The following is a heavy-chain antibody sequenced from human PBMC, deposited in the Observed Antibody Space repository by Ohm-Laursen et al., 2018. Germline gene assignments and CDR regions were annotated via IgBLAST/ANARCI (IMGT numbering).Heavy chain of an antibody. V-gene: IGHV3-23*01. CDR3: AIVTMFVVGVDY. Sequence: SLRLSCAASGLMFSTYAMSWVRQAPGKGLERVSGISDSGGSTYYADSVKGRFTISRDNSKNTLYLQMNSLRADDTALYYCAIVTMFVVGVDYWGQGTLVTVSS. CDR2: ISDSGGST. D-gene: IGHD3-22*01. J-gene: IGHJ4*02. CDR1: GLMFSTYA.